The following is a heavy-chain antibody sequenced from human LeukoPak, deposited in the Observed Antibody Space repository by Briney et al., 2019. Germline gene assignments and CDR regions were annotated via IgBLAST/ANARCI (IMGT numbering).Heavy chain of an antibody. D-gene: IGHD1-26*01. CDR3: ARGRWELLEYFDY. V-gene: IGHV4-34*01. J-gene: IGHJ4*02. Sequence: SETLSLTCAVYGGSFSGYYWSWIRQPPGKGLGWIGEINHSGSTNYNPSLKSRVTISVDTSKNQFSLKLSSVTAADTAVYYCARGRWELLEYFDYWGQGTLVTVSS. CDR1: GGSFSGYY. CDR2: INHSGST.